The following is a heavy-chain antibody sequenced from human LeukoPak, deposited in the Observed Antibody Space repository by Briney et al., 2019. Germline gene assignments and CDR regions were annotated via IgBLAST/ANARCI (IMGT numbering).Heavy chain of an antibody. V-gene: IGHV3-23*01. J-gene: IGHJ3*02. D-gene: IGHD1-26*01. CDR3: AAAFRIVGSSDAFDI. CDR2: ISDSSGST. Sequence: GSLRLSCAASGFTFSSYAMSWVRQAPGKGLEWVSAISDSSGSTYYADSVKGGFTISRDNSKNTLYTQMKSLRAEDTAVYYCAAAFRIVGSSDAFDIWGQGTMVTVSS. CDR1: GFTFSSYA.